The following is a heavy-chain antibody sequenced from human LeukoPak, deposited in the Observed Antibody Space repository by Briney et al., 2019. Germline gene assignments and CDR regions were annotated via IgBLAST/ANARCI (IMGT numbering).Heavy chain of an antibody. D-gene: IGHD6-13*01. CDR3: ARSSIVAAAGPYYFDY. J-gene: IGHJ4*02. Sequence: SVKVSCKASGGTFSSYGISWVRQAPGQGLEWMGGIIPIFGTANYAQKFQGRVTITADKSTSTAYMELSSLRSEDTAVYSCARSSIVAAAGPYYFDYWGQGTLVTVSS. CDR2: IIPIFGTA. CDR1: GGTFSSYG. V-gene: IGHV1-69*06.